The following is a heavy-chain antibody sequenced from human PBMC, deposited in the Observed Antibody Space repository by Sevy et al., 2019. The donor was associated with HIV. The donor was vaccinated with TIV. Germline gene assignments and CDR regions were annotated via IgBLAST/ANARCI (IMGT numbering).Heavy chain of an antibody. CDR1: GYTFTSYY. D-gene: IGHD5-12*01. CDR2: INPSAGST. J-gene: IGHJ4*02. CDR3: ARGGYSGYAPPYYFDY. Sequence: ASVKVSCKASGYTFTSYYMHWVRQAPGQGLEWMGIINPSAGSTSYAQKFQGRVTMTRDTSTSTVYMELSSLRSEDTAVYYCARGGYSGYAPPYYFDYWGQGTLVTVSS. V-gene: IGHV1-46*01.